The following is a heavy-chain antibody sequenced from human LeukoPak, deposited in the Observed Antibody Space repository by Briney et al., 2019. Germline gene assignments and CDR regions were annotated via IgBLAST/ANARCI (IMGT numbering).Heavy chain of an antibody. Sequence: ASVKVSCKASGYTFTGYYMHWVRQAPGQGLEWVGLISPTGTGTLYAQKFQGRITLTRDMSTTTDYMELSSLTSEDTAIYYCARDNSEGDIAWWFDPWGQGTLVTVSS. CDR1: GYTFTGYY. CDR2: ISPTGTGT. CDR3: ARDNSEGDIAWWFDP. V-gene: IGHV1-46*01. D-gene: IGHD3-10*01. J-gene: IGHJ5*02.